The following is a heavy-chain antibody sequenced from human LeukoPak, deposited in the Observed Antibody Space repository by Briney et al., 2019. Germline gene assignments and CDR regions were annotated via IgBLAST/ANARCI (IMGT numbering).Heavy chain of an antibody. CDR2: IKNDGTVK. Sequence: GGSLRLSCAASGFTFSYHWMTWVRQAPGKGPEWVANIKNDGTVKNYVDSVKGRFTISRDNAKNSLYLQMNSLRAEDTALYYCAKAGTVPFFDCWGQGTLVTVSS. CDR3: AKAGTVPFFDC. D-gene: IGHD6-13*01. V-gene: IGHV3-7*03. CDR1: GFTFSYHW. J-gene: IGHJ4*02.